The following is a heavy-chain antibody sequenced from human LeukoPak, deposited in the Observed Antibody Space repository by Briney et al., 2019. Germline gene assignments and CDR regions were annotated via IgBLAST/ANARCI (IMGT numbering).Heavy chain of an antibody. CDR3: ARDGDLRGFDP. CDR2: IIPIFGTA. CDR1: GYTFTGYY. V-gene: IGHV1-69*13. D-gene: IGHD2-21*02. Sequence: GASVKVSCKASGYTFTGYYMHWVRQAPGQGLEWMGGIIPIFGTANYAQKFQGRVTITADESTSTAYMELSSLRSEDTAVYYCARDGDLRGFDPWGQGTLVTVSS. J-gene: IGHJ5*02.